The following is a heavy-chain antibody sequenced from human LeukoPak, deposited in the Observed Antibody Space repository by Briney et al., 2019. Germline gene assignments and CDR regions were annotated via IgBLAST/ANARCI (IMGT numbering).Heavy chain of an antibody. D-gene: IGHD4-17*01. CDR2: IKSQIDGGTT. CDR1: GFTFNNAW. V-gene: IGHV3-15*01. CDR3: TTSTMTHDAFDI. J-gene: IGHJ3*02. Sequence: PGGSLILSCAASGFTFNNAWMTWVRQDPGKGLVWVGRIKSQIDGGTTDYAAPVKGRFTISRDDSRNTLFLQTNSLKSEDTAVYYCTTSTMTHDAFDIWGQGTMVTVSS.